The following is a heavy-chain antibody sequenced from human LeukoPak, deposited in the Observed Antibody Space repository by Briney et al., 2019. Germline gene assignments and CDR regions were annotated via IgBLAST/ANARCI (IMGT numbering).Heavy chain of an antibody. V-gene: IGHV3-48*03. CDR2: ISSSGSTI. Sequence: GGALTLSCAASGFTFSSYEMNWCRQAPGKALERASYISSSGSTIYYADSVKGRFTISRDNAKNTLYLQMNSLRAEDTAVYYCARERSGWLFDYWGQGTLVTVSS. J-gene: IGHJ4*02. D-gene: IGHD6-19*01. CDR3: ARERSGWLFDY. CDR1: GFTFSSYE.